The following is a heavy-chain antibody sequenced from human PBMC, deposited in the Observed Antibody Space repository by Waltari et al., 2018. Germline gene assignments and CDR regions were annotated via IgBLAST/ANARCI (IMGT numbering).Heavy chain of an antibody. Sequence: QVQLVQSGAEVKKPGSSVKVSCKASGGTFSSYAISWVRQAPGQGLEWMGRIIPILCIAKYAQKFQGRVTITADKYTSTAYMELSSLRSEDTAVYYCARDQCSGGSCYRTNYYYGMDVWGQGTTVTVSS. CDR2: IIPILCIA. D-gene: IGHD2-15*01. J-gene: IGHJ6*02. CDR1: GGTFSSYA. CDR3: ARDQCSGGSCYRTNYYYGMDV. V-gene: IGHV1-69*04.